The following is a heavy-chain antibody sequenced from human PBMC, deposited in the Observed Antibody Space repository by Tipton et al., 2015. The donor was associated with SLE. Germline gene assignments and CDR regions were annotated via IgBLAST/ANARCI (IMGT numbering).Heavy chain of an antibody. D-gene: IGHD2-15*01. CDR2: IYYSGTT. V-gene: IGHV4-39*07. J-gene: IGHJ4*02. Sequence: TLSLTCTVSGDSISSNYFWGWIRQSPGKGLEWIASIYYSGTTYYNPPLKSRVTISVDTPKNQFSLKLSSVTAADTAVYYCARDRGGTYFFDFWGQGTLVTVSP. CDR3: ARDRGGTYFFDF. CDR1: GDSISSNYF.